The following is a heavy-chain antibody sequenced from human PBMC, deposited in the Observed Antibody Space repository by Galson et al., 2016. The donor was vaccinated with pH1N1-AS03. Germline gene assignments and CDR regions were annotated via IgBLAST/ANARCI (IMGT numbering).Heavy chain of an antibody. J-gene: IGHJ4*02. D-gene: IGHD5-12*01. Sequence: SLRLSCAASGFTFSTYWMSWVRQAPGKGLEWVASMNQGGSERYYVDSVKGRFTISRDNAKNSLYLQMNSLKPEDTALYYCARAFGIGYEAGLLDFWGQGTLVTVSS. CDR3: ARAFGIGYEAGLLDF. CDR1: GFTFSTYW. V-gene: IGHV3-7*03. CDR2: MNQGGSER.